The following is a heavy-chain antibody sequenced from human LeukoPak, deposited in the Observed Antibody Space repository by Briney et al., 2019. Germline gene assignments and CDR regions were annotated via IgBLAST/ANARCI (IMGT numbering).Heavy chain of an antibody. J-gene: IGHJ4*02. CDR3: ARGVTYSYFDY. V-gene: IGHV1-69*04. CDR2: IIPILGIA. Sequence: GASVKVSCKASGGTFSSYAISWVRQAPGQGLEWMGRIIPILGIANYAQKFRGRVTITADKSTSTAYMELSSLRSEDTAVYYCARGVTYSYFDYWGQGTLVTVSS. CDR1: GGTFSSYA. D-gene: IGHD3-16*01.